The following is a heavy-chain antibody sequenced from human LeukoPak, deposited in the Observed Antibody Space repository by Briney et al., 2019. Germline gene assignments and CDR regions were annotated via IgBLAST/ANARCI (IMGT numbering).Heavy chain of an antibody. V-gene: IGHV3-30*18. CDR2: ISYDGSNK. J-gene: IGHJ4*02. CDR3: AKDTLAY. CDR1: GFTFSSYG. Sequence: GGSLRLSCAASGFTFSSYGMHWVRQAPGKGLEWVAVISYDGSNKYYADSVKGRFTISGDNSKNTLYLQMNSLRAEDTAVYYCAKDTLAYWGQGTLVTVSS.